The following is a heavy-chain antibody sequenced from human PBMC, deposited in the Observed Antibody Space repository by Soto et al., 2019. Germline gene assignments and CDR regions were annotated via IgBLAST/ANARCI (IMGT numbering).Heavy chain of an antibody. V-gene: IGHV1-3*01. CDR3: AGRGERYHYGMDG. D-gene: IGHD1-26*01. J-gene: IGHJ6*02. CDR2: INAGNGNT. Sequence: ASVRVSCKASGYTFTSYAMHWVGQAPGQRLEWMGWINAGNGNTKYSQKFQGRVTITRDTSASTAYMELSSLRSEDTAVYYCAGRGERYHYGMDGWGHGTTVTVS. CDR1: GYTFTSYA.